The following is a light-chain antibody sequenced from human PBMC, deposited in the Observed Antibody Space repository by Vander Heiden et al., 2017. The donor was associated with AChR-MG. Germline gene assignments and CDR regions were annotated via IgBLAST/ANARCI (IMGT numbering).Light chain of an antibody. J-gene: IGLJ3*02. V-gene: IGLV6-57*02. CDR1: SGSSASNY. CDR3: QAYDSSNQWV. CDR2: DDN. Sequence: FMLPQPHSVSESPGKTVTICWTGSSGSSASNYVHWYQQRPGRAPTTVIYDDNQRPSGVPDRFSGSIDSSSNSASLTSSGPKTEDEADYYCQAYDSSNQWVFGGGTKLTVL.